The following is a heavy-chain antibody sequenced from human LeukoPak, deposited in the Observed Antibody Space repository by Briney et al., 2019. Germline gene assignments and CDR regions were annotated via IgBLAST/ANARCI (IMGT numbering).Heavy chain of an antibody. CDR3: ARDRTRETFDY. CDR2: ISSGGNTI. V-gene: IGHV3-11*04. CDR1: GFTFSDYY. D-gene: IGHD1-1*01. J-gene: IGHJ4*02. Sequence: GGSLRLSCAASGFTFSDYYVSWIRQAPGKGLEWVSFISSGGNTINYADSMKGRFTISRDNAKNSLYLQMNSLRAEDTAVYYCARDRTRETFDYWGRGTLVTVSS.